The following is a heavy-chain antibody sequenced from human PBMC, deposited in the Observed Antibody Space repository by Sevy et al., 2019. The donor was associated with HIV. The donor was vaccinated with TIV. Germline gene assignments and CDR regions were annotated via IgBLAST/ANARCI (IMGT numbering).Heavy chain of an antibody. CDR3: AKDFTGFYGMDV. V-gene: IGHV3-30*18. CDR1: GLSVTNNG. Sequence: GGSLRLSCEVSGLSVTNNGMHWVRQAPGKGLEWVAVISYDGINKYYGDSVKGRFIISRDRSENTLYLQMNILRIEDTAVYYCAKDFTGFYGMDVWGQGTTVTVSS. J-gene: IGHJ6*02. CDR2: ISYDGINK. D-gene: IGHD3-9*01.